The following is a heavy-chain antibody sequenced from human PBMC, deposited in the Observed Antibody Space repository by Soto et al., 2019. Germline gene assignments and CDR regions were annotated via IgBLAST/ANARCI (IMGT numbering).Heavy chain of an antibody. CDR1: GYTFTSYY. D-gene: IGHD3-22*01. CDR3: AKGITGHKGYDSSGYYSALDY. Sequence: ASVKVSCKASGYTFTSYYMHWVRQAPGQGLEWMGIINPSGGSTSYAQKFQGRVTMTRDTSTSTVYMELSSLRSEDTAVYYCAKGITGHKGYDSSGYYSALDYWGQGTLVTVSS. V-gene: IGHV1-46*01. CDR2: INPSGGST. J-gene: IGHJ4*02.